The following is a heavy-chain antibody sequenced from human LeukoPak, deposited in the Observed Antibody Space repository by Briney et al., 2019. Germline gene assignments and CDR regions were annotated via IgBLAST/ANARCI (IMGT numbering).Heavy chain of an antibody. CDR3: ARDHYPYYYDSSGYYYDY. J-gene: IGHJ4*02. CDR1: GFTFSSYS. D-gene: IGHD3-22*01. Sequence: GGSLRLSCAASGFTFSSYSMNWVRQAPGKGLEWVSSISSSSSYIYYADSVKGRFTISRDNAKNSLYLQMNSLRAEDTAVYYCARDHYPYYYDSSGYYYDYWGQGTLVTVSS. CDR2: ISSSSSYI. V-gene: IGHV3-21*01.